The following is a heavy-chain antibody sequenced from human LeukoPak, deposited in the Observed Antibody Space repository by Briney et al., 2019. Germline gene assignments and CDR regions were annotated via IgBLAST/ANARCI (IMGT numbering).Heavy chain of an antibody. D-gene: IGHD3-10*01. CDR3: ARGAATNLWPSDY. Sequence: GGSLRLSCAASGFTFRSYSMNWVRQAPGKGLEWVSSISRSSSYIYYADSVKGRFTTSRDNAKNSLYLQMNSLRAEDTAIYYCARGAATNLWPSDYWGQGTLVTVSS. J-gene: IGHJ4*02. CDR2: ISRSSSYI. V-gene: IGHV3-21*01. CDR1: GFTFRSYS.